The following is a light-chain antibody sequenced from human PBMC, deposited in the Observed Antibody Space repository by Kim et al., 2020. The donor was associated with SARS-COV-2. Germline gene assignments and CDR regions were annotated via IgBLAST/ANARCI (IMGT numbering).Light chain of an antibody. J-gene: IGKJ1*01. V-gene: IGKV3-15*01. CDR3: HQYDDWPPGT. CDR1: QSVSNN. Sequence: APGERATLSCRASQSVSNNLGWYQQKPGQAPRLLIYGASTGATGIPARFSGSGSGTEFTLTISSLQSEDFAVYYCHQYDDWPPGTFGQGTKVDIK. CDR2: GAS.